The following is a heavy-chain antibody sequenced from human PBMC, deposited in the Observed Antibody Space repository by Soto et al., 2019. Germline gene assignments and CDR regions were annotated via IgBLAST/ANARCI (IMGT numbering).Heavy chain of an antibody. CDR3: ARGAPYYYDSSAPALDY. D-gene: IGHD3-22*01. J-gene: IGHJ4*02. Sequence: SETLSLTCTVSGGSVSSGSYYWSWIRQPPGKGLEWIGYIYYSGSTNYNPSLKSRVTISVDTSKNQFSLKLSSVTAADTAVYYCARGAPYYYDSSAPALDYWGQGTLVTVSS. V-gene: IGHV4-61*01. CDR2: IYYSGST. CDR1: GGSVSSGSYY.